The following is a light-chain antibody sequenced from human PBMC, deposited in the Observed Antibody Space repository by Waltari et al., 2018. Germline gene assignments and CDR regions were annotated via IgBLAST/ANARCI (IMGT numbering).Light chain of an antibody. CDR1: SSDVGSYSS. J-gene: IGLJ3*02. V-gene: IGLV2-14*03. CDR2: DVS. Sequence: QSALTQPASVSGSPGQSITISCTGISSDVGSYSSVAWYQEHPGQGPKVIIYDVSDRPSGVSARFSGSKSGNTASLTISGLQAEDEADYYCSSQSSDNVVLFGGGTKVTVL. CDR3: SSQSSDNVVL.